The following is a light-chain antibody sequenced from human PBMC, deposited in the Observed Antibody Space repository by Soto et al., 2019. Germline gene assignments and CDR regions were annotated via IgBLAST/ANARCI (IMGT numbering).Light chain of an antibody. CDR2: GAS. CDR3: HHYSSSPPWT. CDR1: QSVSSNY. J-gene: IGKJ1*01. V-gene: IGKV3-20*01. Sequence: EIVLTQSPGTLSLSPGERATLSCRARQSVSSNYLAWYQQKPGQAPRLLVYGASSRATGIPDRFSGSGSGTDFTLTISRLELEDVAVYYCHHYSSSPPWTFGQGTKV.